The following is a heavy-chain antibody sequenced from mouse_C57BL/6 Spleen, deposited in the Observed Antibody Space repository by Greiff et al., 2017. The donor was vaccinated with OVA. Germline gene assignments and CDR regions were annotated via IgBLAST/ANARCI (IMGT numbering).Heavy chain of an antibody. CDR1: GFTFTDYY. Sequence: EVQGVESGGGLVQPGGSLSLSCAASGFTFTDYYMSWVRQPPGKALEWLGFIRNKANGYTTEYSASVKGRFTISRDNSQSILYLQMNALRAEDSATYYCARSGTGNYYAMDYWGQGTSVTVSS. CDR2: IRNKANGYTT. D-gene: IGHD3-3*01. V-gene: IGHV7-3*01. CDR3: ARSGTGNYYAMDY. J-gene: IGHJ4*01.